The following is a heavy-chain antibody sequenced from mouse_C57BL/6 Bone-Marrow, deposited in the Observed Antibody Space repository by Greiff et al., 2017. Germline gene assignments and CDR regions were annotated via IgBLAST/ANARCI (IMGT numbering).Heavy chain of an antibody. Sequence: VQLQQPGAELVMPGASVKLSCKASGYTFTSYWMYWVKQRPGQGLEWIGEIDPSDSYTNYNQKFKGKSTLTVDKSSSTAYMQLSSLTSEDSAVYYCARESLYYYGPCDYWGQGTTLTVSS. CDR1: GYTFTSYW. J-gene: IGHJ2*01. D-gene: IGHD1-1*01. CDR3: ARESLYYYGPCDY. CDR2: IDPSDSYT. V-gene: IGHV1-69*01.